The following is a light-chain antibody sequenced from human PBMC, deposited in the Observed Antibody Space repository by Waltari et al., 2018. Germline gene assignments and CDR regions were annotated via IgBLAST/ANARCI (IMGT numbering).Light chain of an antibody. Sequence: IQLTQSPSSLSASVVDRVPITCRASQGISSYLAWYQQKPGKAPNLLIYSAFTLQSWVPSRFSGSGSWTDFTLTISSLQPEDFATYYCQQFNTYPLTFGQGTRLEIK. CDR1: QGISSY. CDR3: QQFNTYPLT. CDR2: SAF. V-gene: IGKV1-9*01. J-gene: IGKJ5*01.